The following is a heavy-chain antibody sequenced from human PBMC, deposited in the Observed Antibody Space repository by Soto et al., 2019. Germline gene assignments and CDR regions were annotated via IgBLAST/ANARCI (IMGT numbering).Heavy chain of an antibody. D-gene: IGHD2-2*01. V-gene: IGHV3-11*06. CDR3: ARDSRACSSTSCYYLADFDH. CDR1: GFTFSDYY. Sequence: PWGSLRVSCAASGFTFSDYYMSWIRQAPGKGLEWVSYISSSSSYTNYADSVKGRFTISRDNAKNSLYLQMNSLRAEDTAVYYCARDSRACSSTSCYYLADFDHWGTGT. CDR2: ISSSSSYT. J-gene: IGHJ4*02.